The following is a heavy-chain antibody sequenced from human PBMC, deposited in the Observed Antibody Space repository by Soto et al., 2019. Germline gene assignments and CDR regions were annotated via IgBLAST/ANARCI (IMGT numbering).Heavy chain of an antibody. J-gene: IGHJ5*02. D-gene: IGHD3-3*01. CDR2: ISGSGGST. CDR1: GFTFSSYA. CDR3: AKDPRTYRRFLEWLPFNNWFDP. V-gene: IGHV3-23*01. Sequence: GGSLRLSCAASGFTFSSYAMSWVRQAPGKGLEWVSAISGSGGSTYYADSVKGRFTISRDNSKNTLYLQMNSLRAEDTAVYYCAKDPRTYRRFLEWLPFNNWFDPWGQGTLVTVSS.